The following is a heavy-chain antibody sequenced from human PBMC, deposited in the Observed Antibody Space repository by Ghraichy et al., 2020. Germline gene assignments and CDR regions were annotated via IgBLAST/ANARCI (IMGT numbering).Heavy chain of an antibody. CDR2: IYYSGST. CDR3: ARAPPGYCSSTSCPLDY. V-gene: IGHV4-59*01. Sequence: SETLSLTCTVSGGSISSYYWSWIRQPPGKGLEWIGYIYYSGSTNYNPSLKSRVTISVDTSKNQFSLKLSSVTAADTAVYYCARAPPGYCSSTSCPLDYWGQGTLVTVSS. D-gene: IGHD2-2*03. J-gene: IGHJ4*02. CDR1: GGSISSYY.